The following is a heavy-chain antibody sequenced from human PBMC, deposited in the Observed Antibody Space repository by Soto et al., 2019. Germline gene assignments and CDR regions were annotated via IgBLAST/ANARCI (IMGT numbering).Heavy chain of an antibody. CDR2: IYYSGST. D-gene: IGHD6-13*01. V-gene: IGHV4-39*01. J-gene: IGHJ4*02. CDR3: ARLSYAAAYYFDY. Sequence: PSETLSLTCTVSGGSISSSSYYWGWIRQPPGKGLEWIGSIYYSGSTYYNPSLKSRVTISVDTSKNQFSLKLSSVTAADTAVYYCARLSYAAAYYFDYWGQGTLVTVSS. CDR1: GGSISSSSYY.